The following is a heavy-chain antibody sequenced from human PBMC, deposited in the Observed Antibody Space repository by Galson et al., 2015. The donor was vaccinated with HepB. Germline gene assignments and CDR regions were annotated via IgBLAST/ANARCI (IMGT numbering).Heavy chain of an antibody. CDR3: ARESDIVVVTATSAPLDY. V-gene: IGHV3-33*01. CDR1: GFTFSSYG. Sequence: SLRLSCAASGFTFSSYGMHWVRQAPGKGLEWVAVIWYDGSNKYYADSVKGRFTISRDNSKNTLYLQMNSLRAEDTAVYYCARESDIVVVTATSAPLDYWGQGTLVTVSS. J-gene: IGHJ4*02. D-gene: IGHD2-21*02. CDR2: IWYDGSNK.